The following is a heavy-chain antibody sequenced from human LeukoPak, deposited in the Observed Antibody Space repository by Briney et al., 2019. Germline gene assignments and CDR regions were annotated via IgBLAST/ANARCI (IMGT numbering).Heavy chain of an antibody. CDR3: ARPIAVAGTGWFDP. Sequence: SETLSLTCTVSGGSISSYYWSWIRQPPGKGLEWIGYIYYSGSTNYNPSLKSRVTISVDTSKNQFSLKLSSVTAADTAVYYCARPIAVAGTGWFDPWGQGTLVTVSS. D-gene: IGHD6-19*01. V-gene: IGHV4-59*12. CDR1: GGSISSYY. J-gene: IGHJ5*02. CDR2: IYYSGST.